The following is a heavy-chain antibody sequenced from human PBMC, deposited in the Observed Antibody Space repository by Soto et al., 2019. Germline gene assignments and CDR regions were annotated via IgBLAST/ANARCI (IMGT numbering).Heavy chain of an antibody. V-gene: IGHV1-18*01. CDR2: INAYNGNT. D-gene: IGHD3-9*01. CDR3: TREQVVRYFDLLPYFDY. CDR1: GYTFTSYG. Sequence: QVQLVQSGAEVKKPGASVKVSCKASGYTFTSYGLSWVRQAPGQGLEWMGWINAYNGNTNYAQKLQGRVTMTTDTHTSTAYMDLRSLRSDDTAVYYCTREQVVRYFDLLPYFDYWGQGTLVTVSS. J-gene: IGHJ4*02.